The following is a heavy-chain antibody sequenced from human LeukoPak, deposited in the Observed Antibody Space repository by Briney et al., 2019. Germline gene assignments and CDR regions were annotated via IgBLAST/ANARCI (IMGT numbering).Heavy chain of an antibody. CDR1: GYTFTSYG. Sequence: ASVKVSCKASGYTFTSYGISWVRQAPGQGLEWMGWISAYNGNTNYAQKLQGRVTMTTDTSTSTAYTELRTLRSDDTAVYYCARTPPRSGWYSYYYYYYMDVWGKGTTVTISS. V-gene: IGHV1-18*01. CDR3: ARTPPRSGWYSYYYYYYMDV. D-gene: IGHD6-19*01. CDR2: ISAYNGNT. J-gene: IGHJ6*03.